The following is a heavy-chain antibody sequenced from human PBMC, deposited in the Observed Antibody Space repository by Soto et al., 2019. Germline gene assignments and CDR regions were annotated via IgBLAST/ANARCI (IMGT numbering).Heavy chain of an antibody. D-gene: IGHD6-6*01. CDR2: IYHSGST. CDR3: ARERPDGARLDP. V-gene: IGHV4-30-4*01. Sequence: QVQLQESGPGLVKPSQTLSLTCTVSGGSISSGDYYWSWIRQPPGKGLEWIGYIYHSGSTYFNPSLKGRVTLSVDTSKHRFSLRLSSVTAADTAVYYCARERPDGARLDPWGQGTLVTVSS. CDR1: GGSISSGDYY. J-gene: IGHJ5*02.